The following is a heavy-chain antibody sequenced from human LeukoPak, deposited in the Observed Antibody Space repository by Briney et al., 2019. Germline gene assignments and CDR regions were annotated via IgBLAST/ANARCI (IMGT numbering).Heavy chain of an antibody. J-gene: IGHJ5*02. Sequence: SETLSLTCTVSGGSISAGSYYWGWIRQPPGKGLEWIGAIYYGGNTYYNPSLKSRVTIFVDTSKNQFSLKLSSVTAADTAMYYCATSPKTIFGVVPNWFDPWGQGTLVTVSS. CDR2: IYYGGNT. D-gene: IGHD3-3*01. V-gene: IGHV4-39*01. CDR1: GGSISAGSYY. CDR3: ATSPKTIFGVVPNWFDP.